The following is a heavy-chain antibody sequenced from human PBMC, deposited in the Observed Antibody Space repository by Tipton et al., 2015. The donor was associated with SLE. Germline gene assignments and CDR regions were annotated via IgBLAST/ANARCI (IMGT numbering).Heavy chain of an antibody. D-gene: IGHD6-13*01. J-gene: IGHJ3*02. CDR3: ARGGSGTWYGGGAFDI. V-gene: IGHV1-18*01. Sequence: QSGAEVKKPGASVKVSCKASGYTFSSYGISWVRQAPGQGLEWMGWISSYNGNTKYAQKFQGRVTMTTDTSTSTAYMELRSLRSDDTAVYYCARGGSGTWYGGGAFDIWGQGTMVTVSS. CDR2: ISSYNGNT. CDR1: GYTFSSYG.